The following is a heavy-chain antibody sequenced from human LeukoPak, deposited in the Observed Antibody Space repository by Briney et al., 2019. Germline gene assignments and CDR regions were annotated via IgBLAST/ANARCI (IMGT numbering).Heavy chain of an antibody. CDR1: GGSISSSSYY. D-gene: IGHD3-3*01. Sequence: SETLSLTCTVSGGSISSSSYYWDWIRQPPGKGLEWIASIYYTGSIYYNPSPKSRVTISVDTSKNQFSLNVNSVTAADTAVYYCARHRRADFRPGGPIDYWGQGTLVTVSA. CDR3: ARHRRADFRPGGPIDY. J-gene: IGHJ4*02. CDR2: IYYTGSI. V-gene: IGHV4-39*01.